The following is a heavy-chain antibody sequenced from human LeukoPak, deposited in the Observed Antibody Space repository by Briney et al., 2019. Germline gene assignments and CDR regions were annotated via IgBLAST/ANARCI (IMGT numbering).Heavy chain of an antibody. V-gene: IGHV3-23*01. CDR1: GFTFSSYA. Sequence: GGSLRLSCAASGFTFSSYAMSWVRQAPGKGLEWVSAISGSGGSTYYADSVKGRFTISRDNSHNTVDLQMNSLTAEDMAVYFCAKSYCSGGSCYSWSVDYWGQGTLVTVSP. CDR3: AKSYCSGGSCYSWSVDY. CDR2: ISGSGGST. D-gene: IGHD2-15*01. J-gene: IGHJ4*02.